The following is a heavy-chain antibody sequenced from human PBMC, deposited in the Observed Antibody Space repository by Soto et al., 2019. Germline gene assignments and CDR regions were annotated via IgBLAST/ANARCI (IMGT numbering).Heavy chain of an antibody. D-gene: IGHD6-13*01. CDR1: GYTFTNYG. J-gene: IGHJ4*02. V-gene: IGHV1-18*01. CDR3: ARDAAAGLNDC. CDR2: INAYNGNT. Sequence: QVQLVQSGAEVKKPGASVKVSCKASGYTFTNYGISWVRQAPGQGLEWMGWINAYNGNTKSAQKLQGRVTLTTDTPTSTAYMELRSLRYDDTAVYYCARDAAAGLNDCWGQGTLVTVSS.